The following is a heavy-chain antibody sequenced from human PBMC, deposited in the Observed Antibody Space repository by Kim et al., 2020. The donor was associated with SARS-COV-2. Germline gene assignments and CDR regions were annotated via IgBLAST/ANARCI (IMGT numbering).Heavy chain of an antibody. V-gene: IGHV1-46*01. J-gene: IGHJ5*02. Sequence: ASVKVSCKASGYTFTSYYMHWVRQAPGQGLEWMGIINPSGGSTSYAQKFQGRVTMTRDTSTSTVYMELSSLRSEDTAVYYCARDSPAGITIFGVPWFDPWGQGTLVTVSS. CDR1: GYTFTSYY. CDR2: INPSGGST. CDR3: ARDSPAGITIFGVPWFDP. D-gene: IGHD3-3*01.